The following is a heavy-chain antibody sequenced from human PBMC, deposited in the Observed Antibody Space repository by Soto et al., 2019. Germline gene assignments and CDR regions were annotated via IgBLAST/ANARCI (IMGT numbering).Heavy chain of an antibody. J-gene: IGHJ4*02. CDR1: GYRFTSFW. Sequence: PGESLKISCKGSGYRFTSFWIAWVRQMPGKGLEWMGIIYPGDFDTRYSPSFQGQVTISADKSINTAYLQWSSLKASDTAMYYCARRLSPLDPYHFDYWGQGTLVTVSS. V-gene: IGHV5-51*01. CDR3: ARRLSPLDPYHFDY. CDR2: IYPGDFDT.